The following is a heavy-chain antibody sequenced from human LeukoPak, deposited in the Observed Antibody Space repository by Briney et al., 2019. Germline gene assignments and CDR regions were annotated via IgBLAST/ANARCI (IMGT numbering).Heavy chain of an antibody. CDR2: LYYSGST. CDR3: ARGRINLFDY. V-gene: IGHV4-31*03. Sequence: SETLSLTCTVSGGSISSGGYYWSWIRQHPGKGLEWIGYLYYSGSTYYNPSLKSRVTISVDTSKNQFSLKLSSVTAADTAVYYCARGRINLFDYWGQGTPVTVSS. D-gene: IGHD3-10*01. J-gene: IGHJ4*02. CDR1: GGSISSGGYY.